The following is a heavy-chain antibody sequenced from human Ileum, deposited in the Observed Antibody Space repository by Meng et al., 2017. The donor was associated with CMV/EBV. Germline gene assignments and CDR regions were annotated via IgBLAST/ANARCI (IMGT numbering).Heavy chain of an antibody. CDR3: AKDVYSSSSGLSFDY. Sequence: GESLKISCEVSGFTFSTYWMTWVRQAPGKGLEWVSAISGSGGSTYYADSVKGRFTISRDNSKNTLCLQMNSLRAEDTAVYYCAKDVYSSSSGLSFDYWGQGTLVTVSS. J-gene: IGHJ4*02. D-gene: IGHD6-6*01. CDR1: GFTFSTYW. CDR2: ISGSGGST. V-gene: IGHV3-23*01.